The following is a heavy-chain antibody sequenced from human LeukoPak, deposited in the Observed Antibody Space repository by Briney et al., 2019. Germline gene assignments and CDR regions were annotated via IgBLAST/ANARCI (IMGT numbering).Heavy chain of an antibody. V-gene: IGHV1-18*01. CDR3: ARDSGSGNNDY. CDR1: GGTFSSYA. Sequence: ASVKVSCKASGGTFSSYAISWVRQAPGQGLEWMGWISAYNGNTNYAQKLQGRVTMTTDTSTSTAYMELRSLRSEDAAVYYCARDSGSGNNDYWGQGTLVTVSS. J-gene: IGHJ4*02. CDR2: ISAYNGNT. D-gene: IGHD1-26*01.